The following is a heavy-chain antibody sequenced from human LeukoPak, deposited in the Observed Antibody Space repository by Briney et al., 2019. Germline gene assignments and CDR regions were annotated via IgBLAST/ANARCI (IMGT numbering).Heavy chain of an antibody. Sequence: SETLSLTCAVSGGSISSSNWWSWVRQPPGKGLEWIGEIYHSGSTNYNPSLKSRVTISVDKSKNQFSLKLSSVTAADTAVYYCGKDWYNPSQGNGYMTFDYWGQGTLVTVSS. CDR3: GKDWYNPSQGNGYMTFDY. D-gene: IGHD3-22*01. CDR2: IYHSGST. CDR1: GGSISSSNW. V-gene: IGHV4-4*02. J-gene: IGHJ4*02.